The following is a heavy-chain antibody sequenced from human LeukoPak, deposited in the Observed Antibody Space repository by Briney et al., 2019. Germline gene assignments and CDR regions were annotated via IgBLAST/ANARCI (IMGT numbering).Heavy chain of an antibody. J-gene: IGHJ3*02. V-gene: IGHV3-21*01. D-gene: IGHD6-13*01. CDR2: ISSSSSYI. Sequence: PGGSLRLSCAASGFTFSSYSMNWVRQAPGKGLEWVSSISSSSSYIYYADSVKGRFTISRDNAKNSLYLQMNSLRAEDTAVYYCARMRLLSSSRYRDGSDAFDIWGQGTMVTVSS. CDR1: GFTFSSYS. CDR3: ARMRLLSSSRYRDGSDAFDI.